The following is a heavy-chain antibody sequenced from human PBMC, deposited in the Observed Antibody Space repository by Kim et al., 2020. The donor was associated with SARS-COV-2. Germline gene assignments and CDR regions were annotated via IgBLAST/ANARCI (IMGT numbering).Heavy chain of an antibody. D-gene: IGHD2-2*01. CDR1: GYTLTELS. V-gene: IGHV1-24*01. CDR3: ATFPLVPAAMSRGYYYYGMDV. Sequence: ASVKVSCKVSGYTLTELSMHWVRQAPGKGLEWMGGFDPEDGETIYAQKFQGRVTMTEDTSTDTAYMELSSLRSEDTAVYYCATFPLVPAAMSRGYYYYGMDVWGQGTTVTVSS. CDR2: FDPEDGET. J-gene: IGHJ6*02.